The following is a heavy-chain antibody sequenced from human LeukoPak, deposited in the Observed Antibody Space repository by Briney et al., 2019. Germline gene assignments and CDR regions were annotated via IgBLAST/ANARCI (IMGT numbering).Heavy chain of an antibody. Sequence: QSGGSLRLSCAASGFTFSTYAMHWVRQAPGKGLEWVAVTSYDGSNKYYADFVKGRFSISRDNSKNTLHLQMNSLRAEDTAVYYCARGSYYTSGSYFSPGFDPWGQGTLVTVSS. CDR1: GFTFSTYA. CDR2: TSYDGSNK. J-gene: IGHJ5*02. V-gene: IGHV3-30*04. CDR3: ARGSYYTSGSYFSPGFDP. D-gene: IGHD3-10*01.